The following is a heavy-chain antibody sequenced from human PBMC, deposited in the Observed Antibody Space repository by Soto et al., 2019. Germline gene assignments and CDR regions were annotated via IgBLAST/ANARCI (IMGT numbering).Heavy chain of an antibody. J-gene: IGHJ6*02. CDR3: AKDPPATVTTFRPSVSYYYYYGMDV. V-gene: IGHV3-23*01. Sequence: GGSLRLSCAASGFTFSSYAMSWVRQAPGKGLEWVSAISGSGGSTYYADSVKGRFTISRDNSKNTLYLQMNSLRAEDTAVYYCAKDPPATVTTFRPSVSYYYYYGMDVWGQGTTVTVSS. CDR1: GFTFSSYA. D-gene: IGHD4-4*01. CDR2: ISGSGGST.